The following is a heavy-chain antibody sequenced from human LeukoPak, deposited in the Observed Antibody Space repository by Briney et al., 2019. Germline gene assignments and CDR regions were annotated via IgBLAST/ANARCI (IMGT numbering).Heavy chain of an antibody. D-gene: IGHD2-8*01. CDR2: LIPIFGTA. Sequence: GASVKVSCKASGGTFSSYAISWVRQAPGQGLEWMGGLIPIFGTANYAQKFQGRVTITADESTSTAYMELSSLRSEDTAVYYCARDDGLMVYATRYYYYYMDVWGKGTTVTVSS. J-gene: IGHJ6*03. CDR1: GGTFSSYA. V-gene: IGHV1-69*01. CDR3: ARDDGLMVYATRYYYYYMDV.